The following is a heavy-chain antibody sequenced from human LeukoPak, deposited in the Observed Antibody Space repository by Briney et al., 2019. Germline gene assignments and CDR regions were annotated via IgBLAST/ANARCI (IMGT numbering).Heavy chain of an antibody. CDR2: ISGSGGST. J-gene: IGHJ2*01. Sequence: SCKASGGTFSSYAMSWVRQAPGKGLEWVSAISGSGGSTYYADSVKGRFTISRDNSKNTLYLQMNSLRAEDTAVYYCAKDCTTGTTGCFDLWGRGTLVTVSS. CDR1: GGTFSSYA. V-gene: IGHV3-23*01. CDR3: AKDCTTGTTGCFDL. D-gene: IGHD1-1*01.